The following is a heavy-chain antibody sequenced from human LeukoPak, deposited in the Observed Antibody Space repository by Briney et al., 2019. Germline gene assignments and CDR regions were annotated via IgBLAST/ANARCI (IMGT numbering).Heavy chain of an antibody. CDR3: ARRAVAGPSFDY. J-gene: IGHJ4*02. Sequence: SVKVSCKASGGTFSSYAISWVRQAPGQGLDWMGRIIPILGIANYAQKFQGRVTITADKSTSTAYMELSSLRSEDTAVYYCARRAVAGPSFDYWGQGTLVTVSS. CDR2: IIPILGIA. V-gene: IGHV1-69*04. D-gene: IGHD6-19*01. CDR1: GGTFSSYA.